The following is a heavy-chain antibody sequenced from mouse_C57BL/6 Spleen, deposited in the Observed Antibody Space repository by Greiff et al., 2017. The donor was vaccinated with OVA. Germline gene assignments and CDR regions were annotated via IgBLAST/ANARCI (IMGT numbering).Heavy chain of an antibody. V-gene: IGHV8-12*01. J-gene: IGHJ1*03. D-gene: IGHD4-1*01. Sequence: QVTLKESGPGILQSSQTLSLTCSFSGFSLSTSGMGVSWIRQPSGKGLEWLAHIYWDDDKRYNPSLKSRLTISKDTSRNQVFLKITSVDTADTATYYCARIWDDWYFDVWGTGTTVTVSS. CDR3: ARIWDDWYFDV. CDR2: IYWDDDK. CDR1: GFSLSTSGMG.